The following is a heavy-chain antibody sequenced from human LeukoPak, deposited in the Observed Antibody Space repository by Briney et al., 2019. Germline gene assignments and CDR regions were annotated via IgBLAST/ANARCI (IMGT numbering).Heavy chain of an antibody. CDR2: IRYDGSNK. Sequence: GGSLRLSCAASGFTFSSYGMHWVRQAPGKGLEWVAFIRYDGSNKYYADSVKGRFTISRDNSKNTLYLQMNSLRAEDTAVYYCAKDFTEATALNYWGQGTLVTVSS. V-gene: IGHV3-30*02. CDR3: AKDFTEATALNY. J-gene: IGHJ4*02. D-gene: IGHD1-26*01. CDR1: GFTFSSYG.